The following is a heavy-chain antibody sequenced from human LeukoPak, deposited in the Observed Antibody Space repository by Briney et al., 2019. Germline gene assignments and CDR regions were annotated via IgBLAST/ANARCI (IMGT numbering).Heavy chain of an antibody. CDR1: GGSISSDTYY. V-gene: IGHV4-39*01. CDR3: ARQHSDYVWGSYRSDY. CDR2: IYYSGGT. D-gene: IGHD3-16*02. J-gene: IGHJ4*02. Sequence: SETLSLTCTVSGGSISSDTYYWGWIRQPPGKGLEWIGHIYYSGGTYYNPSLKSRVTISVDTSKNQFSLKLSSVTAADTAVYYCARQHSDYVWGSYRSDYWGQGTLVTVSS.